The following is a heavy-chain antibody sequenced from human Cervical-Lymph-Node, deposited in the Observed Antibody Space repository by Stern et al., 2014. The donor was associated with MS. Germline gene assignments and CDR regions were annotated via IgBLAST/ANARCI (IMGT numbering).Heavy chain of an antibody. CDR1: GYTLTELS. J-gene: IGHJ6*02. CDR2: FVPEDGET. V-gene: IGHV1-24*01. Sequence: QLVQSGAEVKKPGASVKVSCKVSGYTLTELSMHWVRQAPGKGLEWMGGFVPEDGETIYAQKFQGRVTMTEDTSTDTAYMELSSLRSEDTAVYYCAIDRDDFRSGYSAPSKGYGLDVWGQGTTVTVTS. D-gene: IGHD3-3*01. CDR3: AIDRDDFRSGYSAPSKGYGLDV.